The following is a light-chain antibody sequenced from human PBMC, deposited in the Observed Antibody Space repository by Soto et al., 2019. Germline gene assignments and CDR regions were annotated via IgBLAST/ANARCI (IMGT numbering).Light chain of an antibody. J-gene: IGKJ1*01. V-gene: IGKV3-20*01. Sequence: EIVLTQSPGTLSLSPGERVTLSCRASQSISNNHLAWYQQKPGQAPRLLIHGTSNRATGIPDRFSGSGSGTDFTLTFSRLEPEDFALYYCQQYNNWPRTFGQGTKVDI. CDR1: QSISNNH. CDR2: GTS. CDR3: QQYNNWPRT.